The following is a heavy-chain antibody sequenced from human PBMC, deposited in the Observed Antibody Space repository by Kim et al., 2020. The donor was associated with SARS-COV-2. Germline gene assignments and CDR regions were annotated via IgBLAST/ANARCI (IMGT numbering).Heavy chain of an antibody. CDR3: AKDNSRGYSGYDPGYAFDI. CDR1: GFTFSSYA. Sequence: GGSLRLSCAASGFTFSSYAMSWVRQAPGKGLEWVSAISGSGGSTYYADSVKGRFTISRDNSKNTLYLQMNSLRAEDTAVYYCAKDNSRGYSGYDPGYAFDIWGQGTMVTVSS. J-gene: IGHJ3*02. CDR2: ISGSGGST. V-gene: IGHV3-23*01. D-gene: IGHD5-12*01.